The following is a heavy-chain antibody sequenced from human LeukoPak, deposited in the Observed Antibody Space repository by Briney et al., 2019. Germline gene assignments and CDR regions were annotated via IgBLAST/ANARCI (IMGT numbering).Heavy chain of an antibody. CDR1: GFTFSSYS. CDR3: AKVYCSGGSCYSHGAFDI. D-gene: IGHD2-15*01. Sequence: GGSLRLSCAASGFTFSSYSMNWVRQAPGKGLEWVSYISSSSSTIYYADSVKGRFTISRDNSKNTLYLQMNSLRAEDTAVYYCAKVYCSGGSCYSHGAFDIWGQGTMVTVSS. CDR2: ISSSSSTI. J-gene: IGHJ3*02. V-gene: IGHV3-48*01.